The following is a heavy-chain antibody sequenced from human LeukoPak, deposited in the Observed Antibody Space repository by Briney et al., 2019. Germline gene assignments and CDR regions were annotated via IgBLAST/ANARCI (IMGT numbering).Heavy chain of an antibody. CDR2: ISWNSGSI. D-gene: IGHD6-19*01. CDR3: AKEEVVAGFDY. Sequence: GRSLRLSCAASGFTFDDYAMHWVRQAPGKGLEWVSGISWNSGSIGYADSVKGRFIISRDNAKNSLYLQMNSLRAEDTALYYCAKEEVVAGFDYWGQGTLVTVSS. J-gene: IGHJ4*02. V-gene: IGHV3-9*01. CDR1: GFTFDDYA.